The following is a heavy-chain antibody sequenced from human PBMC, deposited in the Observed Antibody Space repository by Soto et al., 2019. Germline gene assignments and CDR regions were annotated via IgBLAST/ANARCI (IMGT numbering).Heavy chain of an antibody. D-gene: IGHD4-17*01. Sequence: GGSLRLSCAASGFTFSSYAMSWVRQAPGKGLEWVSAISGSGGSTYYADSVKGRFTISRDNSKSTLYLQMNSLRAEDTAVYYCAKTTVILDAFDIWGQGTMVTVSS. V-gene: IGHV3-23*01. J-gene: IGHJ3*02. CDR3: AKTTVILDAFDI. CDR1: GFTFSSYA. CDR2: ISGSGGST.